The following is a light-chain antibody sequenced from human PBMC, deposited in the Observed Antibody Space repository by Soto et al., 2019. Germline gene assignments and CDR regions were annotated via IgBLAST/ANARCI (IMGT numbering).Light chain of an antibody. V-gene: IGKV1-8*01. CDR3: QQYESVPRT. CDR2: AAS. CDR1: QSINNY. Sequence: STSSYSRSEEGRVSINCRASQSINNYLAWYQQKPGRAPKLLIYAASTLQSGVPSRFSGSGSATEFTLTISNLQADDFVTYYCQQYESVPRTFGEGTKVDIK. J-gene: IGKJ4*01.